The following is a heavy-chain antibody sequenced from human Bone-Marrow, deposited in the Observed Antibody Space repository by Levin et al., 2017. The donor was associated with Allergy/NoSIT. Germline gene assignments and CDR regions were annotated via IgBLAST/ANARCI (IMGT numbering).Heavy chain of an antibody. V-gene: IGHV4-34*01. J-gene: IGHJ4*02. Sequence: SETLSLTCAVYGGSFSGYYWSWIRQPPGKGLEWIGEINHSGSTNYNPSLKSRVTISVDTSKNQFSLKLSSVTAADTAVYYCARRAKYCSGGSCYWNPFDYWGQGTLVTVSS. CDR2: INHSGST. CDR1: GGSFSGYY. CDR3: ARRAKYCSGGSCYWNPFDY. D-gene: IGHD2-15*01.